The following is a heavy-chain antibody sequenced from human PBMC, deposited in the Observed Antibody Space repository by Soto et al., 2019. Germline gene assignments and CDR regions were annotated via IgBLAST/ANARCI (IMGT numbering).Heavy chain of an antibody. CDR3: ARGYMTTDAFDI. D-gene: IGHD1-26*01. CDR1: GDSISSYY. V-gene: IGHV4-59*12. CDR2: IYNSGST. Sequence: PSETLSLTCTVSGDSISSYYWSWIRQPPGKGLEWIGYIYNSGSTNYNPSLKSRVTISVDTSKNQFSLKLSSVTAADTAVYYCARGYMTTDAFDIWGQGTMVTVSS. J-gene: IGHJ3*02.